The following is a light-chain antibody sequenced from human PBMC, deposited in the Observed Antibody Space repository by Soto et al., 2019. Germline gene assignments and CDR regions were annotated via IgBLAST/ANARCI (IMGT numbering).Light chain of an antibody. J-gene: IGKJ1*01. CDR1: QSVSSY. Sequence: EIVLTRSPATLSLSPGERATLSRRASQSVSSYLAWYQQKPGQAPRLLIYDASNRATGITARFSGSGSGTDFTLTISSLEPEDFAVYYCQQRSNCPSTLGQGTKVEIK. CDR3: QQRSNCPST. CDR2: DAS. V-gene: IGKV3-11*01.